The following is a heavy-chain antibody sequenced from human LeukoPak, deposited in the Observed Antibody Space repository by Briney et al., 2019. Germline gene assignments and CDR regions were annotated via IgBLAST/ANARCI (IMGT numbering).Heavy chain of an antibody. D-gene: IGHD5-18*01. CDR1: GYTFTSYD. CDR3: ARAQWIQLWLTGHHSYGMDV. Sequence: GASVTVSCTASGYTFTSYDINWVRLATGQGLEWMGWMNPNSGNTGYAQKFQGRVTMTRNTSISTAYMELSSLRSEDTAVYYCARAQWIQLWLTGHHSYGMDVWGQGTTVTVSS. V-gene: IGHV1-8*01. J-gene: IGHJ6*02. CDR2: MNPNSGNT.